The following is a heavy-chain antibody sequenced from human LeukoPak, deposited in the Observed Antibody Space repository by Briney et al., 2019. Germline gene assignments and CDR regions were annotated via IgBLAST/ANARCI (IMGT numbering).Heavy chain of an antibody. Sequence: SETLSLTCAVYGGSFSGYYWSWIRQPPGKGLEWIGEINHSGSTNYNPSLKSRVTISVDTSKNQFSLKLSSVTAADTAVYYCARRTRGAAVDYWGQGTLVTVSS. CDR3: ARRTRGAAVDY. D-gene: IGHD1-26*01. CDR2: INHSGST. V-gene: IGHV4-34*01. J-gene: IGHJ4*02. CDR1: GGSFSGYY.